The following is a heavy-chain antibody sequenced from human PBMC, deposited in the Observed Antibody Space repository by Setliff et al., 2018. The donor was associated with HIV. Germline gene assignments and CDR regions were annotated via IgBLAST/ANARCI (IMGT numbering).Heavy chain of an antibody. CDR3: ARDPGGAPIAVAGTETPYYFDY. CDR2: IVPIFGTA. CDR1: GGTFSSYT. V-gene: IGHV1-69*05. D-gene: IGHD6-19*01. J-gene: IGHJ4*02. Sequence: ASVKVSCKASGGTFSSYTISWVRQAPGQGLEWMGGIVPIFGTANYAQKFQGRVTITTDESTRTAYMELSSLRSEDTAAYYCARDPGGAPIAVAGTETPYYFDYWGQGTLVTV.